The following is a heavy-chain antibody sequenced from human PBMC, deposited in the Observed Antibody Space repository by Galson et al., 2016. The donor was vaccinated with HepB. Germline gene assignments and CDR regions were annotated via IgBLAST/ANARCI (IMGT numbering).Heavy chain of an antibody. Sequence: SETLSLTCAVYGGSLTGYYWTWIRQPPGKGLEWIGEINYSGSSNYNPSLKSRVTISVDKSKNQFSLKLSSATAADTAVDYCGRYLRIAAGRDYYYGMDVWGQGTTVTVSS. D-gene: IGHD6-6*01. CDR3: GRYLRIAAGRDYYYGMDV. CDR2: INYSGSS. V-gene: IGHV4-34*01. J-gene: IGHJ6*02. CDR1: GGSLTGYY.